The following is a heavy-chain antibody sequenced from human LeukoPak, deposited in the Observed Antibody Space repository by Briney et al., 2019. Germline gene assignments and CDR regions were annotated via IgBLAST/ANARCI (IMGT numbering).Heavy chain of an antibody. V-gene: IGHV4-59*08. CDR3: ARQSPGGGYCSGGSCYSGFEFDY. CDR2: IYYSGST. CDR1: GGSISSYY. Sequence: PSETLSLTCTVSGGSISSYYWSWIRQPPGKGLEWIGYIYYSGSTNYNPSLKSRVTISVDTSKNQLSLKLSSVTAADTAVYYCARQSPGGGYCSGGSCYSGFEFDYWGQGTLVTVSS. J-gene: IGHJ4*02. D-gene: IGHD2-15*01.